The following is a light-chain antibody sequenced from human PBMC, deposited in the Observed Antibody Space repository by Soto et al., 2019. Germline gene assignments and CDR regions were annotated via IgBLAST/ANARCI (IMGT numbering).Light chain of an antibody. Sequence: EIVLTQSPGTLSLSLGERATLSCRASQSINSNLAWYQQKPGQAPRLLIYGTSSRATGIPDRFSGSGSGTDFTLTISRLEPEDFAVYYCQQCGSLPGTFGQGTKVDIK. CDR3: QQCGSLPGT. CDR2: GTS. V-gene: IGKV3-20*01. CDR1: QSINSN. J-gene: IGKJ1*01.